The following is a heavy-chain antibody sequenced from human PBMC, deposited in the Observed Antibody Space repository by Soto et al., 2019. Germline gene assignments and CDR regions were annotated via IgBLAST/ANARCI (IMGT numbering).Heavy chain of an antibody. D-gene: IGHD4-17*01. CDR1: GFTFSSYA. J-gene: IGHJ4*02. CDR3: SKGPYYYGDYKESDFDY. Sequence: GGSLRLSCAASGFTFSSYAMSWVRQAPEKGLVWVSASSGSGGSTFFSDSVKVRFTSSRDNSMNTLYLQMNSLRAEDTAVYFCSKGPYYYGDYKESDFDYWGQGTLVTVSS. CDR2: SSGSGGST. V-gene: IGHV3-23*01.